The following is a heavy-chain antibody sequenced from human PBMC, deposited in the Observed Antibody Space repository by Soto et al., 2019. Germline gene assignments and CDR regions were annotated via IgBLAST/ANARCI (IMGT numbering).Heavy chain of an antibody. CDR1: GFTFSNAW. CDR2: IKSKTDGGTT. J-gene: IGHJ4*02. CDR3: TTDLGTTGTTGARGYFDY. Sequence: ESGGGLVKPGGSLRLSCAASGFTFSNAWMSWVRQAPGKGLEWVGRIKSKTDGGTTDYAAPVKGRFTISRDDSKNTLYLQMNSLKTEDTAVYYCTTDLGTTGTTGARGYFDYWGQGTLVTVSS. D-gene: IGHD1-1*01. V-gene: IGHV3-15*01.